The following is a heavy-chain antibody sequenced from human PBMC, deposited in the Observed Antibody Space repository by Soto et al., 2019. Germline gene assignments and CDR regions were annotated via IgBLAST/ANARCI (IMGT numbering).Heavy chain of an antibody. V-gene: IGHV2-5*02. D-gene: IGHD2-15*01. CDR2: IYWVDDK. CDR1: GFSLSTSGVG. Sequence: QITLKESGPTLVKPTQTLTLTCTFSGFSLSTSGVGVAWIRQPPGKALEWLALIYWVDDKRYRASLESRLTITKDTSKNQVVLTMTNMDSVDTATYYCAYLPCSGGSCYWFSFYGMDVWGQGTTVTVSS. J-gene: IGHJ6*02. CDR3: AYLPCSGGSCYWFSFYGMDV.